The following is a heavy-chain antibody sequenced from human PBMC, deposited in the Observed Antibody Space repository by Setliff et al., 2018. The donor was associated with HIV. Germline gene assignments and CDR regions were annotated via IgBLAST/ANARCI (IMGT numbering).Heavy chain of an antibody. CDR2: IYPGDSDA. V-gene: IGHV5-51*01. Sequence: LKISCTGSGYTFTNYWIGWVRQMPGKGLEWMGIIYPGDSDARYSPSFQGQVTISADKSISTAYLQWTSLKASDTATYYCARMGGRVDMTTATTFGYFQDWGQGTLVTVSS. CDR1: GYTFTNYW. D-gene: IGHD4-17*01. J-gene: IGHJ1*01. CDR3: ARMGGRVDMTTATTFGYFQD.